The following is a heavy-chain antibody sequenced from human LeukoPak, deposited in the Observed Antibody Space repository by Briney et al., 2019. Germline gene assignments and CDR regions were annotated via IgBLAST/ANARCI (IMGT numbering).Heavy chain of an antibody. CDR2: IYYSGST. D-gene: IGHD2-2*01. J-gene: IGHJ4*02. V-gene: IGHV4-59*01. CDR1: GGSISSYY. Sequence: PSETLSLTCTVSGGSISSYYWSWIRQPPGKGLEWIGYIYYSGSTNYNPSLKSRVTISVDTSKNQFSLKLSSVTAADTAVYYCATYCSSTSCLGDYWGQGTLVTVSS. CDR3: ATYCSSTSCLGDY.